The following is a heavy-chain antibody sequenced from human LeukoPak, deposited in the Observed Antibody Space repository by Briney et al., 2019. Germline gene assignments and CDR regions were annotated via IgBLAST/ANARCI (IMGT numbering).Heavy chain of an antibody. CDR3: ARGGSSWSPGWFDP. CDR2: IYYSGST. V-gene: IGHV4-59*13. Sequence: PSETLSLTCTVSGGSISSYYWSWIRQPPGKGLEWIGYIYYSGSTNYNSSLKSRVTISVDTSKNQFSLKLSSVTAADTAVYYCARGGSSWSPGWFDPWGQGTLVTVSS. D-gene: IGHD6-13*01. J-gene: IGHJ5*02. CDR1: GGSISSYY.